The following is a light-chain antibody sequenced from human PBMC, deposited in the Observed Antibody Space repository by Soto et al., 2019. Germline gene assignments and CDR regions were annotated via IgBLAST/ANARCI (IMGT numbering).Light chain of an antibody. CDR1: QSVSSN. V-gene: IGKV3-15*01. Sequence: EIVMTQSPATLSVSPGERATLSCRASQSVSSNLAWYQQKPGQALRLLIYGAFTRATGIPARFSGSGSGTEFTLTISSLQSEDFAVYYCQQYKNWPQLTFGGGTKVEIK. CDR3: QQYKNWPQLT. J-gene: IGKJ4*01. CDR2: GAF.